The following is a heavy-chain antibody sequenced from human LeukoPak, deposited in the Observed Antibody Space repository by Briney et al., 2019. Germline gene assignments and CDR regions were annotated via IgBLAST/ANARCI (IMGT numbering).Heavy chain of an antibody. J-gene: IGHJ5*02. V-gene: IGHV1-69*05. Sequence: SVKVSCKTSGGTFSSYAISWVRLAPGRGLEWMGGIIPIFGTANYAQKFQGRVTITTDESTSTAYMELNSLRSEDTAVYYCARGTSSTSERGNWFDPWGQGTLVTVSS. D-gene: IGHD2-2*01. CDR1: GGTFSSYA. CDR3: ARGTSSTSERGNWFDP. CDR2: IIPIFGTA.